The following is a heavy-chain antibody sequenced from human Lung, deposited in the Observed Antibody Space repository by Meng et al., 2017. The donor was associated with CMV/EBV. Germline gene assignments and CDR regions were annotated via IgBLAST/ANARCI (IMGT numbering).Heavy chain of an antibody. D-gene: IGHD4-11*01. V-gene: IGHV3-21*06. CDR3: ARDRQNSNYGGTDY. Sequence: ESXKISXPGSGFDFSTYSMHWFRQAPGKGREWVSSISSSSSYIYYADSVKGRFTVSRNNANDTLYLQMNSLRAEDTGVYYCARDRQNSNYGGTDYWGQGTLVTVSS. CDR2: ISSSSSYI. CDR1: GFDFSTYS. J-gene: IGHJ4*02.